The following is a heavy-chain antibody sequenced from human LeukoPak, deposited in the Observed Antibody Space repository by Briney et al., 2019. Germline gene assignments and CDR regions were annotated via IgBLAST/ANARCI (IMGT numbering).Heavy chain of an antibody. CDR1: GDSISSSRHS. V-gene: IGHV4-39*01. J-gene: IGHJ6*02. CDR2: ISYSGST. D-gene: IGHD2-2*01. Sequence: SETLSLTCTVSGDSISSSRHSWGWIRQPPGKGLEWIGSISYSGSTYYNPSLKTRVTMSVDTSENQFSLKLSSVTAVDSTVYYCVRIYGTSTSCYGGSYYGMDVWGQGTTVTVSS. CDR3: VRIYGTSTSCYGGSYYGMDV.